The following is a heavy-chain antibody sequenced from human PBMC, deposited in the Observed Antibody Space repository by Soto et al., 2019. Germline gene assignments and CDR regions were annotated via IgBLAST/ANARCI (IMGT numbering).Heavy chain of an antibody. V-gene: IGHV5-51*01. CDR1: GFSFSRYT. CDR2: IHPGDSDT. Sequence: GESLKISCVGSGFSFSRYTVGWVRQVPGKGLEWMGVIHPGDSDTRYSPSFQGQVTISADKSISTAYLQWSSLKASDTAMYYCTLSYGDSYYYYYGMDVRAQGTTVTVSS. CDR3: TLSYGDSYYYYYGMDV. D-gene: IGHD4-17*01. J-gene: IGHJ6*02.